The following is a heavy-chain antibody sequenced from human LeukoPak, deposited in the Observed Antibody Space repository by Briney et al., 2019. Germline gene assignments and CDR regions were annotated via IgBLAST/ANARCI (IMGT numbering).Heavy chain of an antibody. V-gene: IGHV3-30*02. D-gene: IGHD2-15*01. J-gene: IGHJ4*02. CDR3: AQDPTYCSGGSCYSSVFY. CDR1: GFTFSSYG. Sequence: TGGSLRLSCAASGFTFSSYGVQWVRQAPAKGLEGVAFIRYDGSNKYYADSVKGRFTISRDNSKNTLYLQLSSMRAEDTAVYSCAQDPTYCSGGSCYSSVFYWGQGTLVTVSS. CDR2: IRYDGSNK.